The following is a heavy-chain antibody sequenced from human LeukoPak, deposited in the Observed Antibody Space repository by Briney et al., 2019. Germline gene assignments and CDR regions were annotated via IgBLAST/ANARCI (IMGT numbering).Heavy chain of an antibody. Sequence: GGSLRLSCAASGFTFSDYYMSWIRQAPGKGLEWVSYISSSGSTIYYADSVKGRFTISRDNAKNSLYLQMNSLRAEDTAVYYCARDLKHYHYYYYMDVWGKGTTVTVSS. CDR2: ISSSGSTI. V-gene: IGHV3-11*04. CDR3: ARDLKHYHYYYYMDV. CDR1: GFTFSDYY. J-gene: IGHJ6*03.